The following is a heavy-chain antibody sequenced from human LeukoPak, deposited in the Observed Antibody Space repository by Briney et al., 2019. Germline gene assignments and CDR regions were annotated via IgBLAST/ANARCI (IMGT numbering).Heavy chain of an antibody. CDR2: INPDDGST. CDR1: GFTFRKYW. Sequence: QSGGSLRLSCAASGFTFRKYWLHWVRQAPGKGLVWVSRINPDDGSTSYADSVKGRFTISRDNAKSTLYLQMHSLRAEDMALYYCAKGSSSWAYYFDYWGQGTLVTVSS. J-gene: IGHJ4*02. CDR3: AKGSSSWAYYFDY. V-gene: IGHV3-74*01. D-gene: IGHD6-13*01.